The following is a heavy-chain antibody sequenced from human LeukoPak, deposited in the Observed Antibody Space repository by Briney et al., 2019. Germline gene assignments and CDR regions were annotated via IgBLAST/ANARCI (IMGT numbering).Heavy chain of an antibody. D-gene: IGHD6-6*01. CDR1: GFTFSTYA. CDR2: ISGSGGTT. V-gene: IGHV3-23*01. J-gene: IGHJ4*02. Sequence: GGSLRLSCAGCGFTFSTYAMSWVRQAPAKGRGWVSAISGSGGTTYYADSVKGRFTISRDNSKNTLYLQVNSLRAEDTAVYYCAKLISGAARNFDYWGQGTLVTVSS. CDR3: AKLISGAARNFDY.